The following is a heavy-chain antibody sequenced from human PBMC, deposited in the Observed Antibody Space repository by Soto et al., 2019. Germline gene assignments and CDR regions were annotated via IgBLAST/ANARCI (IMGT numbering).Heavy chain of an antibody. Sequence: GGSLRLSCAASGFTFSSYEMNWVRQAPGKGLEWVSYISSSGSTIYYADSVKGRFTISRDNAKNSLYLQMNSLRAEDTAVYYCARGGWGSGVIDTEYYFDYWGQGTLVTVSS. D-gene: IGHD3-10*01. V-gene: IGHV3-48*03. J-gene: IGHJ4*02. CDR3: ARGGWGSGVIDTEYYFDY. CDR2: ISSSGSTI. CDR1: GFTFSSYE.